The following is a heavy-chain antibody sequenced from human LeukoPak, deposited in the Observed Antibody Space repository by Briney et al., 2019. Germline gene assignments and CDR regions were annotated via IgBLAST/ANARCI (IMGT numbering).Heavy chain of an antibody. CDR3: ARGKRRFDY. V-gene: IGHV3-11*01. J-gene: IGHJ4*02. CDR2: ISGSGSST. Sequence: GGSLRLSCAASGFSFSESYMSWIRQTPGRGLEWVAYISGSGSSTYYADAVKGRFTISRDNARNSLYLYMSSLRADDTAVFYCARGKRRFDYWGQGTLVTVSS. CDR1: GFSFSESY.